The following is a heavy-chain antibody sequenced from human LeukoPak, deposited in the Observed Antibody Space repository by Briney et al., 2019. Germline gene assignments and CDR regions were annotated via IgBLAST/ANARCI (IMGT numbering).Heavy chain of an antibody. Sequence: SETLSLTCAVYGGSFSGYCWSWIRQPPGKGLEWIGEINHSGSTNYNPSLKSRVTISVDTSKNQFSLKLSSVTAADTAVYYCARRPKRWFTEYYFDYWGQGTLVTVSS. D-gene: IGHD2-15*01. CDR3: ARRPKRWFTEYYFDY. CDR2: INHSGST. CDR1: GGSFSGYC. J-gene: IGHJ4*02. V-gene: IGHV4-34*01.